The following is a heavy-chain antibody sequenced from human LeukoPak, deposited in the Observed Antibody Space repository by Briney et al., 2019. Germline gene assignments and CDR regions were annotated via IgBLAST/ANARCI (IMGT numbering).Heavy chain of an antibody. Sequence: GGSLRLSCAASGFTFSSYWMHWVRQAPGKGLVWVSRINSDGSSTSYADSVKGRFTISRDNAKNTLYLQMNSLRAEDTAVYYCARDDFYGSGSYLFDYWGQGTLVTVSS. V-gene: IGHV3-74*01. CDR2: INSDGSST. D-gene: IGHD3-10*01. CDR3: ARDDFYGSGSYLFDY. J-gene: IGHJ4*02. CDR1: GFTFSSYW.